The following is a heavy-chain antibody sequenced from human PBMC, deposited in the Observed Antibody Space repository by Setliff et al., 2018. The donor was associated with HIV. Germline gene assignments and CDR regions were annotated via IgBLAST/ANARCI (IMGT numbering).Heavy chain of an antibody. CDR1: GFTFSSYE. CDR3: ARDGKDGAYYFDY. CDR2: ISSSGTTI. V-gene: IGHV3-48*03. D-gene: IGHD2-21*01. Sequence: PGGSLRLSCAASGFTFSSYEMNWVRQAPGTWLGWVSYISSSGTTIYYADSVKGRFTISRDNAKNSLYLQMNSLRAEDTAFYYCARDGKDGAYYFDYWGQGTLVTVSS. J-gene: IGHJ4*02.